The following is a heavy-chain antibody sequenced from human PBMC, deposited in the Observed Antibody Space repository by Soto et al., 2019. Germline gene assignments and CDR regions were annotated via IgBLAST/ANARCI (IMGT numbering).Heavy chain of an antibody. CDR1: GFTFSIYS. D-gene: IGHD6-19*01. J-gene: IGHJ4*02. V-gene: IGHV3-48*02. CDR3: ARSVEGHFDY. CDR2: ITSDRKTI. Sequence: PGGSLRLSCAASGFTFSIYSMNWVRQAPGKGLEWVSYITSDRKTIHYADSVKGRFTIFRDSAKNSLYLQVNSLRDEDTAVYYCARSVEGHFDYWGQGTLVTVSS.